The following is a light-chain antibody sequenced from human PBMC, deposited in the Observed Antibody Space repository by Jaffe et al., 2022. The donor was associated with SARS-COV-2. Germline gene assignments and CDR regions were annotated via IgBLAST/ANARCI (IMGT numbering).Light chain of an antibody. Sequence: EIVLTQSPGTLSLSPGERATLSCRASQSVSTNYLAWYQHKPGQAPRLLIYGASSRATGIPDRFSGSGSGTDFTLTISRLEPEDFAVYYCQQYHTSHWTFGQGTKVEIK. CDR3: QQYHTSHWT. J-gene: IGKJ1*01. CDR2: GAS. V-gene: IGKV3-20*01. CDR1: QSVSTNY.